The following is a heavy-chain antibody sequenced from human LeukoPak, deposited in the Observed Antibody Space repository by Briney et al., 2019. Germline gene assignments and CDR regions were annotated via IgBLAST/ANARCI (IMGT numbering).Heavy chain of an antibody. V-gene: IGHV1-8*03. CDR1: GYTFTSYD. Sequence: SVKVSCKASGYTFTSYDINWVRQATGQGLEWMGWMNPNSGNTGYAQKFQGRVTITRNTSISTAYMELSSLRSEDTAVYYCSNGGYSYGIDAFDIWGQGTMVTVSS. CDR2: MNPNSGNT. D-gene: IGHD5-18*01. J-gene: IGHJ3*02. CDR3: SNGGYSYGIDAFDI.